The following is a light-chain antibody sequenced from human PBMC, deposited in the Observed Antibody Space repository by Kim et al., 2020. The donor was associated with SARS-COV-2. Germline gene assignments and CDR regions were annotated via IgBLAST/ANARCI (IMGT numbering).Light chain of an antibody. Sequence: SGGDRVTITCRASQNINSFLNWYQQRPGKAPKLLIYAASTLQIGVPSRFSGSGSGTDFTLTITSLQPEDFATYYCQQSNTAPLLTFGGGTKVDIK. CDR3: QQSNTAPLLT. CDR2: AAS. CDR1: QNINSF. V-gene: IGKV1-39*01. J-gene: IGKJ4*01.